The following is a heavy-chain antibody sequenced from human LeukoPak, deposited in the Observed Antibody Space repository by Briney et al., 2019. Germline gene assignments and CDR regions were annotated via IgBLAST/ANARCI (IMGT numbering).Heavy chain of an antibody. CDR2: IYPGDSDT. D-gene: IGHD5-18*01. J-gene: IGHJ4*02. CDR1: GYSFTSYW. CDR3: ARPYTAMGEYYFDH. Sequence: GEALKISWKGSGYSFTSYWIGWVRQMPGKGLEGMGIIYPGDSDTRYSPSFQGQVTISSDKPVSTAYLQWSRLKASDTAMYYCARPYTAMGEYYFDHWGQGTLVTVSS. V-gene: IGHV5-51*01.